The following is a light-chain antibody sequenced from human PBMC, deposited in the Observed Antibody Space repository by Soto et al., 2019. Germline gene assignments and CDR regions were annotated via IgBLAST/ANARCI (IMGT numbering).Light chain of an antibody. CDR2: GTS. J-gene: IGKJ1*01. Sequence: IVLTQSPGTLSLSPGERATLSCRASRSVRSVYVAWYQQKPAQAPRLLIYGTSNRATGIPDRISGSGSGTYFTLTINRLEPEDSAVYYCQQFCVSWTFGQGTKVEI. V-gene: IGKV3-20*01. CDR1: RSVRSVY. CDR3: QQFCVSWT.